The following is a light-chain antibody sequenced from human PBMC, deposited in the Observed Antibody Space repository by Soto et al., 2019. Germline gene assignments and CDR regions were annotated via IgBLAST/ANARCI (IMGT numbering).Light chain of an antibody. Sequence: DIPMTQSPSSLSASVGDRVTITCRASQEISNFLAWYQQRPGKAPKLLIFGASTLQSGVPSRFSGSGYGTDFTLTISSLQPEDVATYYCQKYDRDPPGTFGQGTKVEIK. CDR3: QKYDRDPPGT. CDR2: GAS. J-gene: IGKJ1*01. CDR1: QEISNF. V-gene: IGKV1-27*01.